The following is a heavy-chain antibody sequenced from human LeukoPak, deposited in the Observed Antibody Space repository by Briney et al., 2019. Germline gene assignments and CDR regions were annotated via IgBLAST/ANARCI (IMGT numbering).Heavy chain of an antibody. CDR2: IIPILGIA. Sequence: SVKVSCKASGGTFSSYTISWVRQAPGQGLEWMGRIIPILGIANYALKFQGRVTITADKSTSTAYMELSSLRSEDTAVYYCARDCPNYDSSGYYFDYWGQGTLVTVSS. CDR1: GGTFSSYT. D-gene: IGHD3-22*01. V-gene: IGHV1-69*04. CDR3: ARDCPNYDSSGYYFDY. J-gene: IGHJ4*02.